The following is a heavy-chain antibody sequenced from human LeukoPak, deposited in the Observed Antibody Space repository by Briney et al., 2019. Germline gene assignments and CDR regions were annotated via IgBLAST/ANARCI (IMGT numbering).Heavy chain of an antibody. V-gene: IGHV4-30-2*01. CDR2: IYHDGCT. D-gene: IGHD3-9*01. Sequence: SETLSLTCAVSGGSIGSGGYSWSWIQQPPGKGLEWIGYIYHDGCTYYNSSLKSRLSMSVDTSKNQFSLKLSSVTAADTAVYYCARVASDSLTGYYIVPSFDYWGQGTLVTVSS. J-gene: IGHJ4*02. CDR1: GGSIGSGGYS. CDR3: ARVASDSLTGYYIVPSFDY.